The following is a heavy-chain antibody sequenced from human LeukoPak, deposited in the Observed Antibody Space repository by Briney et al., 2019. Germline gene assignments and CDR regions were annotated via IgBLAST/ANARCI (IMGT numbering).Heavy chain of an antibody. Sequence: PSESLSLTCTVSGGSISNYYGSWMRQPPGKVLEWIGFSHYSGTTNYNPSLKSQVTIALDTSKNQVTLKLTSVTASDTTVDYCARQAPDSAGNSRRWFDPWGQGTLVTVSS. J-gene: IGHJ5*02. D-gene: IGHD4-23*01. CDR1: GGSISNYY. V-gene: IGHV4-59*08. CDR2: SHYSGTT. CDR3: ARQAPDSAGNSRRWFDP.